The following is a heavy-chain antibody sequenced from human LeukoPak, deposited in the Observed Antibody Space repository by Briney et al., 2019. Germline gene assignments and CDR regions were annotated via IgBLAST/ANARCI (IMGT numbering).Heavy chain of an antibody. Sequence: SETLSLTCTVSGGSISSSSYYWGWIRQPPGKGLEWIGSIYYSGSTYYNPSLKSRVTISVDTSKNQFSLKLSSVTAADTAVYYCAREGIAVAGTSFLYYYYYMDVWGKGTTVTVSS. CDR3: AREGIAVAGTSFLYYYYYMDV. CDR1: GGSISSSSYY. J-gene: IGHJ6*03. D-gene: IGHD6-19*01. CDR2: IYYSGST. V-gene: IGHV4-39*07.